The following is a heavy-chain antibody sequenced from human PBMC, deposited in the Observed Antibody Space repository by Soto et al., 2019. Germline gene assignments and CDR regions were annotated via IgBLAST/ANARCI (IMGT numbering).Heavy chain of an antibody. V-gene: IGHV5-51*01. CDR2: IYPGDSDT. CDR1: GYSFTNYW. J-gene: IGHJ3*02. CDR3: VRGDSGNYLGAFDI. Sequence: GESLKISCKGSGYSFTNYWSGWVRQMPGKGLEWMGTIYPGDSDTRYSPSFQGQVTISAGKSLSSAYLQWSSPKAEDTALYYCVRGDSGNYLGAFDIWGQGTMVTVSS. D-gene: IGHD1-26*01.